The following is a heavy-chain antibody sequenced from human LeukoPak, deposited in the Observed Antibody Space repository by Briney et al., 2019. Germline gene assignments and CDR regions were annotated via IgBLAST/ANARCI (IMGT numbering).Heavy chain of an antibody. Sequence: ASVKVSCKASGFTFTSSAIQWVRQARGQRLEWIGWIVVGSGNTNYAQKFQERVTITRDMSTSTAYMELRSLKTEDTAVYYCTTDFFGGYSGYDTDYWGQGTLVTVSS. CDR2: IVVGSGNT. J-gene: IGHJ4*02. CDR1: GFTFTSSA. V-gene: IGHV1-58*02. CDR3: TTDFFGGYSGYDTDY. D-gene: IGHD5-12*01.